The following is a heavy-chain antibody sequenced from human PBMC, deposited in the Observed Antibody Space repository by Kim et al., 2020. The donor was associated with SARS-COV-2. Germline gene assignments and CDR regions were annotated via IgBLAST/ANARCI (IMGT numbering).Heavy chain of an antibody. V-gene: IGHV3-23*01. CDR1: GFTFSSYA. Sequence: GGSLRLSCAASGFTFSSYAMSWVRQAPGKGLEWVSAISGSGGSTYYADSVKGRFTISRDNSKNTLYLQMNSLRAEDTAVYYCAKETVLLWFGELLYQFDYWGQGTLVTVSS. J-gene: IGHJ4*02. D-gene: IGHD3-10*01. CDR3: AKETVLLWFGELLYQFDY. CDR2: ISGSGGST.